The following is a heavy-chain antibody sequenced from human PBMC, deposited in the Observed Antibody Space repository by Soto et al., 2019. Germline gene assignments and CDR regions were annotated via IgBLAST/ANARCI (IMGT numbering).Heavy chain of an antibody. CDR3: AKGGAQWLPVNDY. CDR1: GFVFSNYA. J-gene: IGHJ4*02. D-gene: IGHD6-19*01. CDR2: IYAAGGGK. V-gene: IGHV3-23*01. Sequence: EVQLLESGGGLVQPGGSLRLSCAASGFVFSNYAMFWFRQAPGRGLEWVSTIYAAGGGKYYADSVRGRFTVSRDNSKNTLYLQMNSLRAEDTAVYYCAKGGAQWLPVNDYWGQGTLVTVSS.